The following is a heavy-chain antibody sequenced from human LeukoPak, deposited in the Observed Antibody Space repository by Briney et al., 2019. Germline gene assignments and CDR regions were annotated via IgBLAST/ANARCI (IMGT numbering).Heavy chain of an antibody. V-gene: IGHV4-4*09. Sequence: PSETLSLTCTVSGGSISSYYWSWIRQPPGKGLEWIGYVYTSGSTDYNPSLKSRVTISVDTSNNQLSLKLSSLTATDTAVYYCARLGYYYYYMDVWGKGTTVTVSS. J-gene: IGHJ6*03. CDR1: GGSISSYY. CDR2: VYTSGST. CDR3: ARLGYYYYYMDV.